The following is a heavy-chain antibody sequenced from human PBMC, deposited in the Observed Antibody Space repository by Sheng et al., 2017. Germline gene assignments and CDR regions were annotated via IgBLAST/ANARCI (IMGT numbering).Heavy chain of an antibody. V-gene: IGHV1-69*01. J-gene: IGHJ6*02. Sequence: QVQLVQSGAEAKKPGSSVKVSCKASGGAFGTYAIGGCDRPLHKGLSGWEESSLHLGQQSMHRSSRAESRITADASTNIAYMELRSLKSEDTAVYFCARIFGNSASVTYYYGMDVWGQ. CDR1: GGAFGTYA. CDR2: SSLHLGQ. CDR3: ARIFGNSASVTYYYGMDV. D-gene: IGHD3-10*01.